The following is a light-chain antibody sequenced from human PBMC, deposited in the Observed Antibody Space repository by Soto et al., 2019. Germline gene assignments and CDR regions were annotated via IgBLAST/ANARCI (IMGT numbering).Light chain of an antibody. J-gene: IGKJ1*01. CDR2: DAS. V-gene: IGKV1-5*01. Sequence: DIQMTQSPSTLSASVGDRVTITCRASQSISHWVAWFQQRPGKAPNLLIYDASSLESGVPSRFSGSGSGTEFTLTINGLQPDDFATYYCQPYSTYFSWTFGHGTKVEIK. CDR3: QPYSTYFSWT. CDR1: QSISHW.